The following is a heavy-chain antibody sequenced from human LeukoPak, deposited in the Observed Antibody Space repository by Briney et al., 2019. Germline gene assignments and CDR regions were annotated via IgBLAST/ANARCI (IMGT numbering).Heavy chain of an antibody. J-gene: IGHJ6*02. Sequence: SVKVSCKASGGTFSSYAISWVRQAPGQGLEWMGGIIPILGTANYAQKFQGRVTITADESTSTAYMELSSLRSEDTAVYYCARTSDTVTMIVVVKNYYYGMDVWGQGTTVTVSS. CDR3: ARTSDTVTMIVVVKNYYYGMDV. CDR2: IIPILGTA. CDR1: GGTFSSYA. D-gene: IGHD3-22*01. V-gene: IGHV1-69*13.